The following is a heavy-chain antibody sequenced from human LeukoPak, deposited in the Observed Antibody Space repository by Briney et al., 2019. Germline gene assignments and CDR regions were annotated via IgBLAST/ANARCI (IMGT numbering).Heavy chain of an antibody. D-gene: IGHD2-2*01. J-gene: IGHJ4*02. CDR1: GYSTSSGYF. V-gene: IGHV4-38-2*01. CDR2: IYRSGTT. Sequence: SGTLSLTCAVSGYSTSSGYFWAWVRQPPGKGLEWIGSIYRSGTTYYNPSLKSRVTISVDKSKNHFYLNLRSVTAADTAVYFCARLGVVVVSGAHSSYFDHWGQGTLVTVSS. CDR3: ARLGVVVVSGAHSSYFDH.